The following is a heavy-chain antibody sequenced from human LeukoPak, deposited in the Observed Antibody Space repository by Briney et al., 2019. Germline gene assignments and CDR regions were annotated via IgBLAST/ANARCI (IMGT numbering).Heavy chain of an antibody. CDR2: IYYSGST. V-gene: IGHV4-59*01. CDR1: GGSISSYY. CDR3: ARDGQRWSLDY. Sequence: SETLSLTCTVSGGSISSYYWSWIRQPPGKELEWIGYIYYSGSTNSNPSLKSRVTISVDTSKNQFSLRLTSVTAVDTAVYYCARDGQRWSLDYWGQGTLVTVSS. D-gene: IGHD5-24*01. J-gene: IGHJ4*02.